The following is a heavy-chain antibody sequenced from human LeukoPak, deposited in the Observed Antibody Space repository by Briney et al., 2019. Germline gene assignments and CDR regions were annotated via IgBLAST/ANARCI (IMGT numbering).Heavy chain of an antibody. J-gene: IGHJ4*02. CDR2: INHSGST. Sequence: SETLSLTCAVYGGSFSGYYWSWIRQPPGKGLELIGEINHSGSTNYNPSLKSRVTISVDTSKNQFSLKLSSVTAADTAVYYCAGSYGFFPRFDYWGQGTLVTVSS. CDR1: GGSFSGYY. CDR3: AGSYGFFPRFDY. V-gene: IGHV4-34*01. D-gene: IGHD5-18*01.